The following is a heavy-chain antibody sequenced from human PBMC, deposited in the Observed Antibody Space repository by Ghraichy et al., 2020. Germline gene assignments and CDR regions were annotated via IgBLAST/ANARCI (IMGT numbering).Heavy chain of an antibody. D-gene: IGHD3-22*01. Sequence: GGSLRLSCAASGFSFSSHGMHWVRQAPGKGLEWVAVLSNDGSNKYYEDSVKGRFTISRDNSKNTVYLQMNNLRPEDTAVYYCAKASYESSTNYWGRFEDYWGQGALVTVSS. V-gene: IGHV3-30*18. CDR3: AKASYESSTNYWGRFEDY. J-gene: IGHJ4*02. CDR1: GFSFSSHG. CDR2: LSNDGSNK.